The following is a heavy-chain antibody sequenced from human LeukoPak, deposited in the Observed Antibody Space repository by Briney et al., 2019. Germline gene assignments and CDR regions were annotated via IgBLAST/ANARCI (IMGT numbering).Heavy chain of an antibody. D-gene: IGHD1-26*01. Sequence: SVKVSCKASGGTFISYAISWVRQAPGQGLEWMGRIIHILCIANYQQKFQGRVTITEDKSTSTAYMELSSLRSEDTAVYYCARPSSGGALAFDMWGQGTMVTVSS. V-gene: IGHV1-69*04. CDR2: IIHILCIA. CDR1: GGTFISYA. J-gene: IGHJ3*02. CDR3: ARPSSGGALAFDM.